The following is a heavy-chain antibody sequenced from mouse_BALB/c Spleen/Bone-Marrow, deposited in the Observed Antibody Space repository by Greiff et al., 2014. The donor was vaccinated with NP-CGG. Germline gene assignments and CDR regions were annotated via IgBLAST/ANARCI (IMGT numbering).Heavy chain of an antibody. Sequence: VQRVESGPGLVAPSQSLSITCTVSGFSLTNYGVHWVRRPPGKGLEWLGVIWADGSTNYNSALMSRLSISKDNSKSQVFFKMNSLQTDDTAMYYCARITTATGAMDYWGQGTSVTVSS. CDR1: GFSLTNYG. V-gene: IGHV2-9*02. J-gene: IGHJ4*01. CDR3: ARITTATGAMDY. CDR2: IWADGST. D-gene: IGHD1-2*01.